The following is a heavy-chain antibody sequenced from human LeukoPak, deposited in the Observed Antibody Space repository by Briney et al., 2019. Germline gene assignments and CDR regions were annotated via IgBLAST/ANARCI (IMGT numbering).Heavy chain of an antibody. CDR1: GFTFSSYW. Sequence: GGSLRLSCAASGFTFSSYWMSWVRQAPGKGLECVANIKEDGSEEYYVDSVKGRFSISRDNAKNSLYLQMNSLRAEDTAVYYCARDWLAEIPYHAFDLWGKGTMVTASS. J-gene: IGHJ3*01. D-gene: IGHD3-22*01. CDR3: ARDWLAEIPYHAFDL. CDR2: IKEDGSEE. V-gene: IGHV3-7*01.